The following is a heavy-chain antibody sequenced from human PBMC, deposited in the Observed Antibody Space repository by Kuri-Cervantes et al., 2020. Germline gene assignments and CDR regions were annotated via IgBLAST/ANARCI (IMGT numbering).Heavy chain of an antibody. D-gene: IGHD6-19*01. CDR2: ISAYNGNT. J-gene: IGHJ5*02. Sequence: ASVKVSCKASGYTFTSYGISWVRQAPGQGLEWMGWISAYNGNTNYAQKLQGRVTMTTDTSTSTAYMELRSLRSDDTAVSYCARAQNPGGWGDGRFDPWGQGTLVTVSS. CDR3: ARAQNPGGWGDGRFDP. V-gene: IGHV1-18*01. CDR1: GYTFTSYG.